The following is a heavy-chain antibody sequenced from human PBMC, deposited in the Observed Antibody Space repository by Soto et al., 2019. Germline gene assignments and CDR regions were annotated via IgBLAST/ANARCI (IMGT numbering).Heavy chain of an antibody. CDR1: GVSISSGGYS. V-gene: IGHV4-30-2*01. CDR3: ARGSQYSGLRPGY. Sequence: QQQLQESGSGLVKPSQTLSLTCAVSGVSISSGGYSWSWIRQPPGKGLEWIGYIYHSGSTYYNPSLKSRDPEAVYRSKNQFSLKLSSVNAADTAVYYCARGSQYSGLRPGYWGQGTLVTVSS. J-gene: IGHJ4*02. CDR2: IYHSGST. D-gene: IGHD1-26*01.